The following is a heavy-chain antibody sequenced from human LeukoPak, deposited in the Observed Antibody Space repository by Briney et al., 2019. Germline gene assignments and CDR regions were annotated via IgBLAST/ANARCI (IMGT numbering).Heavy chain of an antibody. Sequence: GGSLRLSCAASGFAFSSYGMHWVRQAPGKGLEWVAFIRYDGSNKYYADSVKGRFTISRDNSKNTLYLQMNSLRAEDTAVYYCANEGYCSSTSCLPHDYWGQGTLVTVSS. CDR3: ANEGYCSSTSCLPHDY. D-gene: IGHD2-2*01. J-gene: IGHJ4*02. CDR1: GFAFSSYG. V-gene: IGHV3-30*02. CDR2: IRYDGSNK.